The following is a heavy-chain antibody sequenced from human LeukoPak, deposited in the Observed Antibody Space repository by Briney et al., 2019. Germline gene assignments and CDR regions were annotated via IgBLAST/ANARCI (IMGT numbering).Heavy chain of an antibody. D-gene: IGHD3-9*01. J-gene: IGHJ4*02. CDR3: AIHFDWLLHY. Sequence: SVKVSCKASGGTFSSYAISWVGQAPGQGLEWMGRIIPILGIANYAQKFQGRVTITADKSTSTAYMELSSLRSEDTAVYYCAIHFDWLLHYWGQGTLVTVSS. V-gene: IGHV1-69*04. CDR1: GGTFSSYA. CDR2: IIPILGIA.